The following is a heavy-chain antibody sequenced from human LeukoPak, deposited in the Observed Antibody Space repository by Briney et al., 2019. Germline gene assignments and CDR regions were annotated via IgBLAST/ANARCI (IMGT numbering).Heavy chain of an antibody. J-gene: IGHJ4*02. CDR3: TKDRSSSWESLDY. CDR2: ISGSGGST. Sequence: PGGSLRLSCAASGFTFSSYGMSWVRQAPGKGLEWVSAISGSGGSTYYADSVKGRFTISRDNSKNTLYLQMNSLRAEDTAVYYCTKDRSSSWESLDYWGQGTLVIVSS. D-gene: IGHD6-13*01. V-gene: IGHV3-23*01. CDR1: GFTFSSYG.